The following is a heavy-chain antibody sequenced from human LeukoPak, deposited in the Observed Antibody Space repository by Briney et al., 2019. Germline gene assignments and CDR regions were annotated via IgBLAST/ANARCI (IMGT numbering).Heavy chain of an antibody. J-gene: IGHJ1*01. CDR3: AKDPDHYDSSGYYPEYFQH. Sequence: GGSLRLSCAASGFTFSSYSMNWVRQAPGKGLEWVSAISGSGGSTYYADSVKGRFTISRDNSKNTLYLQMNSLRAEDTAVYYCAKDPDHYDSSGYYPEYFQHWGQGTLVTVSS. CDR1: GFTFSSYS. V-gene: IGHV3-23*01. D-gene: IGHD3-22*01. CDR2: ISGSGGST.